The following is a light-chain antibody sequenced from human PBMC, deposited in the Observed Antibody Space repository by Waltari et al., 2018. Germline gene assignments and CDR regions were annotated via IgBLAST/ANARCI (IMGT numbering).Light chain of an antibody. CDR1: QSVASY. V-gene: IGKV3-11*01. Sequence: EIVLTQSPATLSLSPGESATLSCRASQSVASYLAWYQQKPGQAPRLLIYDASNRATGIPARFSGSGSGTDFTLTISGLEPEDFAVYYCQQRGTWPPLTFGGGTKVEIK. CDR3: QQRGTWPPLT. J-gene: IGKJ4*01. CDR2: DAS.